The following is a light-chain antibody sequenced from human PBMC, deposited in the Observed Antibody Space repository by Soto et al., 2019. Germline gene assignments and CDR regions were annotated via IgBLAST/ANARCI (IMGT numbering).Light chain of an antibody. CDR1: QSVRTTY. V-gene: IGKV3-20*01. CDR2: NAS. J-gene: IGKJ1*01. Sequence: EIVLTQPPGTLSLSPGERATLSCRASQSVRTTYLAWYQQKPGQAPRLLIYNASNRTTGIPDRFSGSGSGTDFTLTINRLEPADFAVYFCQQYSSSQGWTFGQGTKVEIK. CDR3: QQYSSSQGWT.